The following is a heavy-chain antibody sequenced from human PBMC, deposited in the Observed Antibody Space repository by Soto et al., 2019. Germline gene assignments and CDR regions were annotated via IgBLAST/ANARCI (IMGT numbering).Heavy chain of an antibody. CDR3: ARVLLRGTYYYYGMDV. CDR2: IYYSGST. J-gene: IGHJ6*02. V-gene: IGHV4-59*01. Sequence: QPPGKGLEWIGYIYYSGSTNYNPSLKSRVTISVDTSKNQFSLKLSSVTAADTAVYYCARVLLRGTYYYYGMDVWGQGTTVTVSS. D-gene: IGHD2-15*01.